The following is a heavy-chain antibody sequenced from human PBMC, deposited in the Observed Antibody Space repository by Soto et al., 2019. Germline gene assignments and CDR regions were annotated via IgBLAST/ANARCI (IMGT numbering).Heavy chain of an antibody. CDR3: ARIGGYHGPLDY. D-gene: IGHD6-25*01. CDR2: TYHRGST. V-gene: IGHV4-59*01. Sequence: PSETLSLTCSVSGVSISSYFWSWIRQAPGGGLEWIGYTYHRGSTNYSPSLESRVAISLDTSENQFSLKVNSVTAADTAVYYCARIGGYHGPLDYWGQGTPVTVSS. CDR1: GVSISSYF. J-gene: IGHJ4*02.